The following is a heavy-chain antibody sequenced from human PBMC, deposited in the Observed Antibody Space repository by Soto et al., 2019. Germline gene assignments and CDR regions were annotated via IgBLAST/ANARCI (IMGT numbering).Heavy chain of an antibody. D-gene: IGHD3-16*01. Sequence: PSETLSLTCTVSGGSISSSSYYWGWIRQPPGKGLEWIGSIYYSGSTYYNPSLKSRVTISVDTSKNQFSLKLSSVTAADTAVYYCARGHTTGGHTDYWGKGXLVTVSS. J-gene: IGHJ4*02. CDR2: IYYSGST. CDR1: GGSISSSSYY. CDR3: ARGHTTGGHTDY. V-gene: IGHV4-39*01.